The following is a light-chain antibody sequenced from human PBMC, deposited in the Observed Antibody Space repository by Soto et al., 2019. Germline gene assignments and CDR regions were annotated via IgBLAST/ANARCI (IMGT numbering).Light chain of an antibody. CDR3: QHYNSYSEA. J-gene: IGKJ1*01. Sequence: DIQLTLSPSFLSASVGDRVTITCGASQGISSYLAWYQQKPGKAPKLLIYKASTLKSGVPSRFSGSGSGTEFTLTISSLQPDDFATYYCQHYNSYSEAFGQGTKVDIK. CDR1: QGISSY. V-gene: IGKV1-5*03. CDR2: KAS.